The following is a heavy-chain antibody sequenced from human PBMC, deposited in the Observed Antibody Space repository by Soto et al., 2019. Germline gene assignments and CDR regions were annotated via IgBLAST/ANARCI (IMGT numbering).Heavy chain of an antibody. CDR3: ARASVRFVEWLHYYYYGMDV. Sequence: GDSVKVSCKASGYTFTGYYMHWVRQAPGQGLEWMGWINPNSGGTNYAQKFQGRVTMTRDTSISTAYMELSRLRSDDTAVYYCARASVRFVEWLHYYYYGMDVWGQGTTVTVSS. J-gene: IGHJ6*02. D-gene: IGHD3-3*01. V-gene: IGHV1-2*02. CDR1: GYTFTGYY. CDR2: INPNSGGT.